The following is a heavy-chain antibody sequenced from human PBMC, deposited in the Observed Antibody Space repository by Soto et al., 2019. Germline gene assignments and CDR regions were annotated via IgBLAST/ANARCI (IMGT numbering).Heavy chain of an antibody. CDR3: ARDPNSGSYPHYGMDV. Sequence: PGGSLRLSCAASGFIFNAYSMNWVRQAPGKGLEWVSSISSSSGYIFYADSVKGRFTISRDNAKNSLYLQMNSLRAEDTAVYYCARDPNSGSYPHYGMDVWGQGTTVTVSS. J-gene: IGHJ6*02. V-gene: IGHV3-21*01. CDR1: GFIFNAYS. CDR2: ISSSSGYI. D-gene: IGHD1-26*01.